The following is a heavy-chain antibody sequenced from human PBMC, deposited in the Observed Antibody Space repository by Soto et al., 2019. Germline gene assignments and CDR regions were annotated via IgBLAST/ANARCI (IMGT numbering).Heavy chain of an antibody. CDR2: INPNSGGT. V-gene: IGHV1-2*02. CDR1: GYTFTGYY. Sequence: QVQLVQSGAKVKKPGASVKVSCKASGYTFTGYYMHWVRQAPGQGLEWMGWINPNSGGTNYAQKFQGGVTMTRNTSIRTAYMELSRLRSADTAGYYWAGGAAGGGAVASFDPWGQGTLVTVSS. J-gene: IGHJ5*02. CDR3: AGGAAGGGAVASFDP. D-gene: IGHD6-19*01.